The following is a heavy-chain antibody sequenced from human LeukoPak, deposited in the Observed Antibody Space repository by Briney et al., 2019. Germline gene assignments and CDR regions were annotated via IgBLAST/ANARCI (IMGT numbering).Heavy chain of an antibody. J-gene: IGHJ6*04. CDR2: ISSSGSTI. D-gene: IGHD3-10*02. Sequence: GGSLRLSCAASGFTLSSYEMNWVRQAPGKGLEWVSYISSSGSTIYYADSVKGRFTISRDNAKNSLYLQMDSLRAEDTAVYYCAELGITMIGGVWGKGTTVTISS. CDR1: GFTLSSYE. V-gene: IGHV3-48*03. CDR3: AELGITMIGGV.